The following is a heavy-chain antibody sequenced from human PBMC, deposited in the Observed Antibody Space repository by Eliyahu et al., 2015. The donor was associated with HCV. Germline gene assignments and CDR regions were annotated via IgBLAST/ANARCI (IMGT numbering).Heavy chain of an antibody. Sequence: QVQLQESGPGLVKPSQTLSLXCTVSGGSISSGSYYWSWIRQPAGKGLEWIGRIYTSGSTNYNPSLKSRVTISVDTSKNQFSLKLSSVTAADTAVYYCASGTYDFWSGRMDVWGQGTTVTVSS. V-gene: IGHV4-61*02. CDR3: ASGTYDFWSGRMDV. J-gene: IGHJ6*02. CDR1: GGSISSGSYY. CDR2: IYTSGST. D-gene: IGHD3-3*01.